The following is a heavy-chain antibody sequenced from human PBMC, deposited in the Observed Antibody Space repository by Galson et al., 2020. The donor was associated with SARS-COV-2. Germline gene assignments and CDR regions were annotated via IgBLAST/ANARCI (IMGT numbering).Heavy chain of an antibody. CDR3: ARPKSGSYVGWFDP. Sequence: GGSLRLSCAASGFTSSSYAMHWVRQAPGKGLEWVAVISYDGSNKYYADSVKGRFTISRDNSKNTLYLQMNSLRAEDTAVYYCARPKSGSYVGWFDPWGQGTLVTVSS. D-gene: IGHD1-26*01. CDR2: ISYDGSNK. V-gene: IGHV3-30*04. J-gene: IGHJ5*02. CDR1: GFTSSSYA.